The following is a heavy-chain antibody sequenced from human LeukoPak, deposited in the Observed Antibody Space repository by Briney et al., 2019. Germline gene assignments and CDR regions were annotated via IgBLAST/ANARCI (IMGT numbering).Heavy chain of an antibody. CDR3: AKDAYYGSGSYYIHRGPSGMDV. V-gene: IGHV3-30*18. D-gene: IGHD3-10*01. CDR1: GFTFSSYG. CDR2: ISYEGSNK. Sequence: GESLRLSCAASGFTFSSYGMHWVRQAPGKGLEWVAVISYEGSNKYYADSVKGRFTISRDNSKNTLYLQMNSLRAEDTAVYYCAKDAYYGSGSYYIHRGPSGMDVWGKGTTVTVSS. J-gene: IGHJ6*04.